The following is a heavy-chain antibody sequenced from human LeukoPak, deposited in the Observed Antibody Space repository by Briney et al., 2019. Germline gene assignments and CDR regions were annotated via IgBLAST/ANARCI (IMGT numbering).Heavy chain of an antibody. Sequence: KPSETLSLTCTVSGGSISSSSYYWGWIRQPPGKGLEWIGSIYYSGSTYYNPSLKSRVTISVDTSKNQFSLKLSSVTAADTAVYYCARDKRYCSSTSCYTLDYWGQGTLVTVSS. CDR2: IYYSGST. V-gene: IGHV4-39*02. D-gene: IGHD2-2*02. CDR3: ARDKRYCSSTSCYTLDY. J-gene: IGHJ4*02. CDR1: GGSISSSSYY.